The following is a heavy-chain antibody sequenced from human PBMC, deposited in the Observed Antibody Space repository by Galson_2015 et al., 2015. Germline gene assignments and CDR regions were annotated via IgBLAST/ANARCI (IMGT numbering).Heavy chain of an antibody. CDR2: IRQDRSEK. Sequence: SLRLSCAASGFSLSSYWMSWVRQAPGKGLEWVANIRQDRSEKYYVDSVKGRFTISRDNTKNSLFLQMYSLRADDTAVYYCARAVGRRYTFGDYWGQGALVTVSS. CDR3: ARAVGRRYTFGDY. V-gene: IGHV3-7*03. J-gene: IGHJ4*02. D-gene: IGHD1-1*01. CDR1: GFSLSSYW.